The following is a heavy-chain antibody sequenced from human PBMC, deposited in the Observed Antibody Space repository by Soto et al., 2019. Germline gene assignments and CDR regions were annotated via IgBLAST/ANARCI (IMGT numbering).Heavy chain of an antibody. D-gene: IGHD6-19*01. V-gene: IGHV2-26*01. CDR2: IFSNDEK. J-gene: IGHJ4*02. CDR3: ARNHDSSGWYRGVDY. Sequence: QVTLKESVPVLVKPTETLTLTCTVSVFSLSNARMGVSWIRQPPGKALAWLAHIFSNDEKSYSTALKSMHHISKDPSKSQVVLTMTNMDPVDTATYYCARNHDSSGWYRGVDYWGQGTLVTVSS. CDR1: VFSLSNARMG.